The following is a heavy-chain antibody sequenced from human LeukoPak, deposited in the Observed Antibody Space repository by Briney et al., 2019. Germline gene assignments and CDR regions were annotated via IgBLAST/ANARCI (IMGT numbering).Heavy chain of an antibody. CDR2: IYYSGST. Sequence: SETLSLTCTVSGGSISSGGYYWSWIRQHPGKGLEWIGYIYYSGSTYYNPSLKSRVTISVDTSKNQFSLKLSSVTAADTAVYYCARGPRVVVAANIQNDYWGQGTLVTVSS. D-gene: IGHD2-15*01. CDR3: ARGPRVVVAANIQNDY. CDR1: GGSISSGGYY. J-gene: IGHJ4*02. V-gene: IGHV4-31*03.